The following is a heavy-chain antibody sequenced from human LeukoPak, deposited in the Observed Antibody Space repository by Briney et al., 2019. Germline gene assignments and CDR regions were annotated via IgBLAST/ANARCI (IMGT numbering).Heavy chain of an antibody. V-gene: IGHV3-7*03. Sequence: GGSLRLSCSAYGFNISTYWMRWVRQARGKGLGREANIKPDGSENNDVDCVKGRFTISRYNAKRSLYLQINNLRTQDTALYYCAKDKAQAYYASGSLVLWGQGTLVTVSS. D-gene: IGHD3-10*01. CDR1: GFNISTYW. CDR2: IKPDGSEN. CDR3: AKDKAQAYYASGSLVL. J-gene: IGHJ4*02.